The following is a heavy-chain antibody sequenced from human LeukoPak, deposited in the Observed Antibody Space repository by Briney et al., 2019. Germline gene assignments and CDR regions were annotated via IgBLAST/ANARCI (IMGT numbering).Heavy chain of an antibody. D-gene: IGHD3-16*01. Sequence: SETLSLTCTVSGGSTSSDYWNWIRQPAGKGLEWIGRIDTSGSTNCNPSLESRASLSVDTSRNQISLRLSSVTAADTAVYYCARGFGNVRGVTWGQGTLVTVSS. V-gene: IGHV4-4*07. J-gene: IGHJ5*02. CDR2: IDTSGST. CDR1: GGSTSSDY. CDR3: ARGFGNVRGVT.